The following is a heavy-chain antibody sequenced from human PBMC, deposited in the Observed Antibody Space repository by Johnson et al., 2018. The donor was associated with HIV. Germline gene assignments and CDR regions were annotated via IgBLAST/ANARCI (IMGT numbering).Heavy chain of an antibody. V-gene: IGHV3-33*01. J-gene: IGHJ3*01. Sequence: QVQLVESGGGVVQPGRSLRLSCAASGFTFSTYGMHWVRQAPGKGLEWVAVIWYDGSNKYYADSVKGRFTISRDNSKNTLYLHMNSLRPEDTAVYFCAREGNWNPTYGFDVWGQGTIATVSS. CDR2: IWYDGSNK. D-gene: IGHD1-1*01. CDR1: GFTFSTYG. CDR3: AREGNWNPTYGFDV.